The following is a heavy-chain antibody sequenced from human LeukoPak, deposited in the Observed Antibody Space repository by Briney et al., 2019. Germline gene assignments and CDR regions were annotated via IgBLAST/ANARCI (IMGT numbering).Heavy chain of an antibody. V-gene: IGHV3-23*01. J-gene: IGHJ5*02. CDR1: GFTFSSYA. Sequence: GGSLRPSCAASGFTFSSYAMTWVRQAPGKGLEWVSGISGSGGSTYHADSVKGRFTISRDNSRNTLYLQMNSLRAEDTAVYFCAKDRIAVVFQPTTFDPWGQGTPVTVSS. D-gene: IGHD6-19*01. CDR2: ISGSGGST. CDR3: AKDRIAVVFQPTTFDP.